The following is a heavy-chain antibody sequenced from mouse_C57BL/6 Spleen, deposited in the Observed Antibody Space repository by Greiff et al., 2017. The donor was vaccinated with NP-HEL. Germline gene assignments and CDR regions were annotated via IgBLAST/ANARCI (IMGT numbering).Heavy chain of an antibody. D-gene: IGHD4-1*01. J-gene: IGHJ2*01. V-gene: IGHV1-19*01. CDR3: AREGGITGNFDY. CDR1: GYTFTDYY. CDR2: INPYNGGT. Sequence: VQLQQSGPVLVKPGASVKMSCKASGYTFTDYYMNWVKQSHGKSLEWIGVINPYNGGTSYNQKFKGKATLTVDKSSSTAYMELNSLTSEDSAVYYCAREGGITGNFDYWGQGTTLTVSS.